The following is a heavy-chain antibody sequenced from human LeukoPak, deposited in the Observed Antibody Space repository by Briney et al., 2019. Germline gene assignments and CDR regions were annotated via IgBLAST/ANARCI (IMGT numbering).Heavy chain of an antibody. V-gene: IGHV3-74*01. CDR2: INSDGSST. J-gene: IGHJ4*02. Sequence: GGSLRLSCAASGFTFSSYWMHWVRQAPGKGLVWVSRINSDGSSTSYADSVKGRFTISRDNAKNTLYLQMNSLRAEDTAVYYCARVSSGYPVDYWGQGTLVTVFS. CDR3: ARVSSGYPVDY. D-gene: IGHD3-22*01. CDR1: GFTFSSYW.